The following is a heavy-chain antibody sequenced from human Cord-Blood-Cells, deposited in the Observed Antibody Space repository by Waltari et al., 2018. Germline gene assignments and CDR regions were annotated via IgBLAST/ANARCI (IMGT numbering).Heavy chain of an antibody. V-gene: IGHV3-30*18. CDR1: GFTFSSYG. Sequence: QVQLVESGGGVVQPGRSLRLSCAASGFTFSSYGMHWVRQAPGKGLEWVAVISYDGSNKYYADSVKGRVTISRDNSKNTLYLQMNSLRAEDTAVYYCAKVPYYDSSGDAFDIWGQGTMVTVSS. J-gene: IGHJ3*02. D-gene: IGHD3-22*01. CDR2: ISYDGSNK. CDR3: AKVPYYDSSGDAFDI.